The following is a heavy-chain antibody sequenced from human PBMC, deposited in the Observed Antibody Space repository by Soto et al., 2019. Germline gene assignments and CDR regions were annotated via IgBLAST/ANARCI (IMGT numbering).Heavy chain of an antibody. D-gene: IGHD2-21*02. Sequence: GGSLRLSCAVSGFTFGSYWMNWVRLIPGKGLEWVAYIKPDGSATYYVDSVKGRFTISRDNAKNSLYLQMNGLRVEDTSVYYCARAGYCGPGCYYYFDYWGQGTLVTVSS. J-gene: IGHJ4*02. CDR1: GFTFGSYW. CDR2: IKPDGSAT. V-gene: IGHV3-7*01. CDR3: ARAGYCGPGCYYYFDY.